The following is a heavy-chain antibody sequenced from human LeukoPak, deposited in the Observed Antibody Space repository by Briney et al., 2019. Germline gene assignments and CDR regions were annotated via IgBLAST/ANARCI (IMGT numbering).Heavy chain of an antibody. D-gene: IGHD1-26*01. J-gene: IGHJ5*02. CDR2: IYHSGTT. CDR1: GGSISGYY. Sequence: SETLSLTCTVSGGSISGYYWNWIRQPPGKGLEWIASIYHSGTTYYNPSLKGRVTMSVDTSKNQLSLRLSSVTAADTAVYYCTRLSHVAGAPKVSWFDPWGQGTLVTVSS. V-gene: IGHV4-59*04. CDR3: TRLSHVAGAPKVSWFDP.